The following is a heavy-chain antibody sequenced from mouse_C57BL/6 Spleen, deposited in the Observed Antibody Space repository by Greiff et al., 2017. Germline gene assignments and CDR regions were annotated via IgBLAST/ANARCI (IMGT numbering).Heavy chain of an antibody. Sequence: EVKLMESEGGLVQPGSSMKLSCTASGFTFSDYYMAWVRQVPEKGLEWVANINYDGSSTYYLDSLKSRFIISRDNAKNILYLQMSSLKSEDTATYYCARDWRGFDVWGTGTTVTVSS. CDR3: ARDWRGFDV. J-gene: IGHJ1*03. V-gene: IGHV5-16*01. CDR2: INYDGSST. CDR1: GFTFSDYY.